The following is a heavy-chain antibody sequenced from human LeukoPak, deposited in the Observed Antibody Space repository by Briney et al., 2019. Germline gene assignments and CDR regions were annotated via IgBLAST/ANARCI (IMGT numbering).Heavy chain of an antibody. CDR2: ISGSGGST. J-gene: IGHJ4*02. Sequence: PGGSLRLSCAASGFTFSSYAMSWVRQAPGKGLEWVSAISGSGGSTYYADSVKGRFTISRDNSKNTLYLQMNSLRAEDTAVYYCATERRYSYGYPLDYWGQGTLVTVSS. CDR1: GFTFSSYA. V-gene: IGHV3-23*01. CDR3: ATERRYSYGYPLDY. D-gene: IGHD5-18*01.